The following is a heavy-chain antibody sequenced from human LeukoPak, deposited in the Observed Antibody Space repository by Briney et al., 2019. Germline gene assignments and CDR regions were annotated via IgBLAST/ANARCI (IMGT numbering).Heavy chain of an antibody. Sequence: SETLSLACAVYGGSFSGYYWSWIRQPPGKGLEWIGEINHSGSTNYNPSLKSRVTISVDTSKNQFSLKLSSVTAADTAVYYCASSCSSTSGPRDYWGQGTLVTVSS. CDR1: GGSFSGYY. V-gene: IGHV4-34*01. CDR3: ASSCSSTSGPRDY. J-gene: IGHJ4*02. CDR2: INHSGST. D-gene: IGHD2-2*01.